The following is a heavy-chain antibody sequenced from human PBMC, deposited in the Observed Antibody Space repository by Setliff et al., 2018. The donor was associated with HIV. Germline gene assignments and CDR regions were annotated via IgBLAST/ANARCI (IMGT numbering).Heavy chain of an antibody. J-gene: IGHJ6*02. V-gene: IGHV4-4*02. CDR1: GGSISSDNW. CDR2: IYHSEYT. CDR3: ARGHCSGTNCYGVDYYGMDV. D-gene: IGHD2-2*01. Sequence: SETLSLTCAVSGGSISSDNWWTWVRQAPGKGLEWIGEIYHSEYTNYNPSLRSRVSMSVDKSKNQFSVKLTSVTAADTAVYYCARGHCSGTNCYGVDYYGMDVWGQGTTGTVS.